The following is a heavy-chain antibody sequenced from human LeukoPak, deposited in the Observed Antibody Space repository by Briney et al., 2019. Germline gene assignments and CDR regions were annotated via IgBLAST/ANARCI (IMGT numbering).Heavy chain of an antibody. V-gene: IGHV4-31*03. CDR3: ARGAGYSSGWPSYYFDY. J-gene: IGHJ4*02. CDR1: GGSISSGGYY. D-gene: IGHD6-19*01. Sequence: SQTLSLTCTVSGGSISSGGYYWSWIRQHPGKGLEWIGYIYYSGSTYYNPSLKSRLTISVDTSKNQFPLKLSSVTAADTAVYYCARGAGYSSGWPSYYFDYWGQGTLVTVSS. CDR2: IYYSGST.